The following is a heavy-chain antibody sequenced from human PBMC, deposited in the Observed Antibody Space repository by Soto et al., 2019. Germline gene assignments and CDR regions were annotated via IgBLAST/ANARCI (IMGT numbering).Heavy chain of an antibody. CDR3: ARGDATKIVVTTYYGMDV. CDR1: GGTLSNYG. V-gene: IGHV1-69*12. Sequence: QVQLVQSGAEVKKPGSSVKVSCKASGGTLSNYGISWVRQAPGQGLEWMGGIIPVFGTANYAQKFQGRVTITADEATTTDYMDVSSLRSDDTAVDYCARGDATKIVVTTYYGMDVWGQGTTVTVSS. D-gene: IGHD4-17*01. J-gene: IGHJ6*02. CDR2: IIPVFGTA.